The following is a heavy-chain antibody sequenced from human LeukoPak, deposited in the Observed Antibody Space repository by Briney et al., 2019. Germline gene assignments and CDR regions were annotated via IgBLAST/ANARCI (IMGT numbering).Heavy chain of an antibody. V-gene: IGHV4-39*01. Sequence: SETLSLTCIVSGGSISSSSYYWAWIRQPPGKGLEWIGSIYYSGSTYYNPSLKSRVTISVDTSKNHFSLELSSVTAADTAVYYCARQGDYYDTGISSDYMDVWGKGTTVTISS. CDR3: ARQGDYYDTGISSDYMDV. CDR2: IYYSGST. D-gene: IGHD3-22*01. CDR1: GGSISSSSYY. J-gene: IGHJ6*03.